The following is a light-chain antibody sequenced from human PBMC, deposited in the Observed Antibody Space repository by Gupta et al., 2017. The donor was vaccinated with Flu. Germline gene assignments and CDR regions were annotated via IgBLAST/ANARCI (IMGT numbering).Light chain of an antibody. CDR1: QSVLYSPNNKNY. Sequence: DIVMTQSPGSLAVSLGERATINCKSSQSVLYSPNNKNYLSWYQQKAGQPPKLLIYWASTRESGVPDRFSGSGSGTDFALTISSLQAEDVAVYYCQQFYGTPYTFGQGTKLEI. J-gene: IGKJ2*01. V-gene: IGKV4-1*01. CDR2: WAS. CDR3: QQFYGTPYT.